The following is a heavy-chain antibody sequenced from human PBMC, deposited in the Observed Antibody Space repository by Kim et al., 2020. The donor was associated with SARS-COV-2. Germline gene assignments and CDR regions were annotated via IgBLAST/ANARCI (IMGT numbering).Heavy chain of an antibody. J-gene: IGHJ6*02. V-gene: IGHV3-7*01. CDR1: GFTFSSYW. Sequence: GGSLRLSCAASGFTFSSYWMSWVRQAPGKGLEWVANIKQDGSEKYYVDSVKGRFTISRDNAKNSLYLQMNSLRAEDTAVYYCARDAVLLWFGEPLRDDYYGMDVWGQGTTVTVSS. D-gene: IGHD3-10*01. CDR2: IKQDGSEK. CDR3: ARDAVLLWFGEPLRDDYYGMDV.